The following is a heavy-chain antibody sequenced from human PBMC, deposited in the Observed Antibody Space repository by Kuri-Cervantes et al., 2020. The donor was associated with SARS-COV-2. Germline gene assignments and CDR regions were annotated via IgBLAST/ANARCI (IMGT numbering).Heavy chain of an antibody. Sequence: GESLKLSFAASGFTFSSYGMHWVRQAPGKGLEWVAVIWYDGSNKYYADSVTGRFTISRDNSKNTLYLQMNSLRAEDTAVYYCERGRIMITFGGVEPFDYWGQGTLVTVSS. J-gene: IGHJ4*02. CDR1: GFTFSSYG. D-gene: IGHD3-16*01. CDR3: ERGRIMITFGGVEPFDY. V-gene: IGHV3-33*01. CDR2: IWYDGSNK.